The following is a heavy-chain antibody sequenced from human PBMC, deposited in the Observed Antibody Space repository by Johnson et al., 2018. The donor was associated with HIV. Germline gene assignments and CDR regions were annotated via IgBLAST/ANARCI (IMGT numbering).Heavy chain of an antibody. CDR2: IDSSGSGI. Sequence: VQLVESGGGLVKPGGSLRLSCAASGFTFSDYYMSWIRQAPGKGLEWVSYIDSSGSGIYYADSVKGRFTISRDNAKNTLYLQMNSVRAEDTAVYYCAKKRSVLAARLGDGFDIWGQGTTVTVSS. D-gene: IGHD6-6*01. V-gene: IGHV3-11*04. J-gene: IGHJ3*02. CDR1: GFTFSDYY. CDR3: AKKRSVLAARLGDGFDI.